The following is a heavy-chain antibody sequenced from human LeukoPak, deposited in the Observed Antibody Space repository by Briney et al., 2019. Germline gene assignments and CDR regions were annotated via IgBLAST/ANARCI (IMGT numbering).Heavy chain of an antibody. Sequence: GGSLRLSCAASGFTFSSYAMHWVRQAPGKGLEWVAVISYDGSNKYYADSVKGRFTISRDNSKNTLYLQMNSLRAEDTAVYYCTTWFYDVGSHCWGQGTLVTVSS. V-gene: IGHV3-30-3*01. J-gene: IGHJ4*02. CDR3: TTWFYDVGSHC. CDR2: ISYDGSNK. D-gene: IGHD3-3*01. CDR1: GFTFSSYA.